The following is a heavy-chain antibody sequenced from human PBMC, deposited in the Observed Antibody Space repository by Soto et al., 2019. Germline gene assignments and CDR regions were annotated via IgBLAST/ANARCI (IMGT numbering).Heavy chain of an antibody. Sequence: SETLSLTCTVSGGSISSSSYYWGWIRQPPGKGLEWIGSIYYSGSTYYNPSLKSRVTISGDTSSNQFSMSLTSVTAADTARYYCARMYSSGSGWFHPWGQGTLVTVSS. CDR2: IYYSGST. D-gene: IGHD6-19*01. V-gene: IGHV4-39*07. J-gene: IGHJ5*02. CDR1: GGSISSSSYY. CDR3: ARMYSSGSGWFHP.